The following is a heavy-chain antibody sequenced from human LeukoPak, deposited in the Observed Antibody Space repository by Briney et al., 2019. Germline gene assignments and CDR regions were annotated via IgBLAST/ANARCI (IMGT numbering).Heavy chain of an antibody. Sequence: SSETLSLTCTVSGGSISGYYWSWIRQPPGKGLEWIGYIYYSGSTNYNPSLQSRVTISLDTSKNQFSLKLTSVTAADTAVYYCARAAFCSGDCYSRWFDPWGQGTLVTVSS. CDR2: IYYSGST. V-gene: IGHV4-59*01. CDR3: ARAAFCSGDCYSRWFDP. J-gene: IGHJ5*02. CDR1: GGSISGYY. D-gene: IGHD2-21*02.